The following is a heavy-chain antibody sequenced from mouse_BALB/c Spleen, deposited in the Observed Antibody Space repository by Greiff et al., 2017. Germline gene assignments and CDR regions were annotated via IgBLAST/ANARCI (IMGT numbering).Heavy chain of an antibody. CDR2: ISYSGST. V-gene: IGHV3-2*02. CDR1: GYSITSDYA. Sequence: DVQLQESGPGLVKPSQSLSLTCTVTGYSITSDYAWNWIRQFPGNKLEWMGYISYSGSTSYNPSLKSRISITRDTSKNQFFLQLNSVTTEDTATYYCARFRDGSSSFAYWGQGTLVTVSA. D-gene: IGHD1-1*01. J-gene: IGHJ3*01. CDR3: ARFRDGSSSFAY.